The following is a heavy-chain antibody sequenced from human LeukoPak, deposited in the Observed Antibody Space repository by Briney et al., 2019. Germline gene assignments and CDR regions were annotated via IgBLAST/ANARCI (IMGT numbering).Heavy chain of an antibody. CDR1: GGSFSGYY. V-gene: IGHV4-34*01. J-gene: IGHJ4*02. CDR2: INHSGST. CDR3: ARLSRSYGSH. Sequence: KPSETLSLTCAVYGGSFSGYYWSWIRQPPGKGLEWIGEINHSGSTNYNPSLKSRVTISVDKSKNQFSLKLSSVTAADTAVYYCARLSRSYGSHWGQGTLVTVSS. D-gene: IGHD5-18*01.